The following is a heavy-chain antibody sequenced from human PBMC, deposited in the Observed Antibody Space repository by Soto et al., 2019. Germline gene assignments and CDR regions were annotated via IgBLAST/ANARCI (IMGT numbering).Heavy chain of an antibody. Sequence: QVQLVESGGGVVQPGRSLRLSCAASGFTFSSYGMHWVRQAPGKGLEWVAVISYDGSNKYYADSVKGRFTISRDNSKKTLYLKINSRGGEDTAVYYCGGRERELRDYYYSGMDVWGQGPTVTVSS. J-gene: IGHJ6*02. V-gene: IGHV3-30*03. CDR2: ISYDGSNK. CDR1: GFTFSSYG. CDR3: GGRERELRDYYYSGMDV. D-gene: IGHD1-7*01.